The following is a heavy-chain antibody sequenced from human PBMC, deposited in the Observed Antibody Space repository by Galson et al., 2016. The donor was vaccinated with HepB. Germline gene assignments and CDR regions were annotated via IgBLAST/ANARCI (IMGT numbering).Heavy chain of an antibody. D-gene: IGHD3-3*01. CDR1: GFSFSRHW. J-gene: IGHJ4*02. CDR3: ARVGEDFWSSYYQILDQ. Sequence: SLRLSCAASGFSFSRHWMHWVRQAPGKGLVWISRLHSDGTGMMYADSVKGRFTISRDDAKNTLYLQMNSLRAEDTAVYYCARVGEDFWSSYYQILDQWGRGTLVTVSS. V-gene: IGHV3-74*03. CDR2: LHSDGTGM.